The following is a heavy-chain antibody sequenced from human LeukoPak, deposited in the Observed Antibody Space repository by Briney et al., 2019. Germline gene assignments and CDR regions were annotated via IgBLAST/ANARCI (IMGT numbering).Heavy chain of an antibody. D-gene: IGHD1-26*01. CDR2: ISYDGSNK. V-gene: IGHV3-30-3*01. J-gene: IGHJ4*02. CDR3: ASIVGANFDY. Sequence: GGSLRLSCAASGFTFSSYAMHWVRQAPGKGLEWVAVISYDGSNKYYADSVKGRFTISRDNSKNTLYLQMNSLRAEDTAVYYCASIVGANFDYWGRGTLVTVSS. CDR1: GFTFSSYA.